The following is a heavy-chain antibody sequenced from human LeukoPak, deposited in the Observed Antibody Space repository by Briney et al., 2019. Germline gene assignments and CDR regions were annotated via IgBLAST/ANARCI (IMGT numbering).Heavy chain of an antibody. CDR2: INPNSGDT. D-gene: IGHD2-21*02. J-gene: IGHJ4*02. CDR3: ARVWESYCGGDCLYD. Sequence: ASVKVSCKASGYTFTGYYMYWVRQAPGQGLEWMGWINPNSGDTNYAEKFQGRVTMTRDTSISTAYLDLSRLRSDDTAVYYCARVWESYCGGDCLYDWGQGTLVTVSS. CDR1: GYTFTGYY. V-gene: IGHV1-2*02.